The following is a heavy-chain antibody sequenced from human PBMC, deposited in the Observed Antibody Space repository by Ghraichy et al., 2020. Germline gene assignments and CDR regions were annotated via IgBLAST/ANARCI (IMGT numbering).Heavy chain of an antibody. J-gene: IGHJ6*02. CDR2: IYYTGST. CDR3: ARWSHYYGSDV. V-gene: IGHV4-59*01. CDR1: GGSISSYY. Sequence: SETLSLTCTVSGGSISSYYWSWIRQPPGKGLEWIGYIYYTGSTNYNPPLKSRVTISLDTSKNQVSLRVNSVTAADTAVYYCARWSHYYGSDVWGQGTTVTVSS.